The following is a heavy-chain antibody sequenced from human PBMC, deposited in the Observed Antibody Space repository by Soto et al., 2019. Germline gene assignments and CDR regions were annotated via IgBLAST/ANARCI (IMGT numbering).Heavy chain of an antibody. CDR2: ISRSGNT. Sequence: SETLSLTCAVSGDSISSNTWWSWVRQPPGQGLEWIGDISRSGNTNYKASLKSRVTISIDKSKNQFSLKLTSVTAADTAVYYCARGCSGGRCYPLMDIWGQGTTVTVSS. D-gene: IGHD2-15*01. CDR3: ARGCSGGRCYPLMDI. V-gene: IGHV4-4*02. J-gene: IGHJ6*02. CDR1: GDSISSNTW.